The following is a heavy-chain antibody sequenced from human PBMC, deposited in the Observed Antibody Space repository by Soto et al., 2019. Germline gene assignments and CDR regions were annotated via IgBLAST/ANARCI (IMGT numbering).Heavy chain of an antibody. CDR3: AREHMDTAMVLDAFDI. D-gene: IGHD5-18*01. CDR2: IWYDGSNK. J-gene: IGHJ3*02. Sequence: GGSLRLSCAASGFTFSSYGMHWVRQAPGKGLEWVAVIWYDGSNKYYADSVKGRFTISRDNSKNTLYLQMNSLRAEDTAVYYCAREHMDTAMVLDAFDIWGQGTMVTVSS. CDR1: GFTFSSYG. V-gene: IGHV3-33*01.